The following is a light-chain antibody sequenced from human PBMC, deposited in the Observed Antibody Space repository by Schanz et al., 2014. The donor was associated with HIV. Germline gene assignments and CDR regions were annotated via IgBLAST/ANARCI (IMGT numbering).Light chain of an antibody. CDR1: QSISSW. J-gene: IGKJ1*01. CDR2: KAS. Sequence: DIQMTQSTSTLSASVGDRVTITCRASQSISSWLAWYQQKPGKAPKVLIYKASSLESGVPSRFSGSGSGTEFTLTISRLEPEDVAVYSCQQYGNSPRTFGQGTKVEIK. CDR3: QQYGNSPRT. V-gene: IGKV1-5*03.